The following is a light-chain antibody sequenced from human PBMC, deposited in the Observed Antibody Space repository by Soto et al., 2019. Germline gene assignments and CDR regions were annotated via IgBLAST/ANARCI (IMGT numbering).Light chain of an antibody. J-gene: IGLJ1*01. CDR1: KLGDKY. Sequence: SYELIQPPSVSVSPGQTASITCSGDKLGDKYACWYQQKPGQSPVLVIYQDSKRPSGIHERFSGSNSGNTATLTISGTQAMDEADYYCQAWDSSILYVFGTGTKVTVL. CDR2: QDS. V-gene: IGLV3-1*01. CDR3: QAWDSSILYV.